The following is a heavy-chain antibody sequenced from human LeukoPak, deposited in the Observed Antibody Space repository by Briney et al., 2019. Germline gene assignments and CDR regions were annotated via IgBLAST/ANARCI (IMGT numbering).Heavy chain of an antibody. CDR2: INPNSGGT. J-gene: IGHJ5*02. Sequence: ASVKVSCKASGYTFTGYYVHWVRQAPGQGLGWMGWINPNSGGTNYAQKFQDRVTMTRDTSISTAYMELSRLRSDDTAVYYCARDRSGTYYNWFDPWGQGTLVTVSS. D-gene: IGHD1-26*01. V-gene: IGHV1-2*02. CDR1: GYTFTGYY. CDR3: ARDRSGTYYNWFDP.